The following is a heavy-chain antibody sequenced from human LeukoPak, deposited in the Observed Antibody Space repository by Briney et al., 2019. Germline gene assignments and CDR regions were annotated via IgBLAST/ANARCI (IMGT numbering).Heavy chain of an antibody. D-gene: IGHD4-23*01. CDR1: GGSISSYY. J-gene: IGHJ3*02. Sequence: SETLSLTCTVSGGSISSYYWSWIRQPAGKGLEWIGRIYTSGSTNYSPSLKNRVTISVDKSKNQFSLKLSSVTAADTAVYYCARDGAGGDAFDIWGQGTMVTVSS. V-gene: IGHV4-4*07. CDR2: IYTSGST. CDR3: ARDGAGGDAFDI.